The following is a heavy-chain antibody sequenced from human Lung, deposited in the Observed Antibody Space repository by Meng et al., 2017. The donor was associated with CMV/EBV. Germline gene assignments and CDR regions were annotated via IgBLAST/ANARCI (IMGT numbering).Heavy chain of an antibody. D-gene: IGHD2-15*01. Sequence: HAQLLESGPGLAKPSQPLSLTCNVSGCSISSDDYYWSWLRQPPGKGLEWIGYIYYTGSTYYNPSLKSRVIISVDTSKNQFSLKLNSVTAADTAVYYCARVGGCSGGGCYHRLFDYWGQGTLVTVSS. J-gene: IGHJ4*02. CDR1: GCSISSDDYY. CDR3: ARVGGCSGGGCYHRLFDY. CDR2: IYYTGST. V-gene: IGHV4-30-4*01.